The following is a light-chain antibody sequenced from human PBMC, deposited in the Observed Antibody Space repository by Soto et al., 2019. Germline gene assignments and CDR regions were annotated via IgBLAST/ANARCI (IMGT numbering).Light chain of an antibody. CDR3: QQFNSYPRT. V-gene: IGKV1-13*02. CDR2: DAS. Sequence: GDRVTITCRASQGISSALAWYQQKPGKAPKLLIYDASSLESGVPSRFSGSGSGTDFTLTISSLQPEDFATYYCQQFNSYPRTFGQGTRLEIK. CDR1: QGISSA. J-gene: IGKJ5*01.